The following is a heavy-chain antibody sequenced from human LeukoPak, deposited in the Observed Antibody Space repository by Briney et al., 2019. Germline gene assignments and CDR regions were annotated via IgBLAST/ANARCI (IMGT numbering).Heavy chain of an antibody. CDR2: INHSGST. CDR3: ASWSIGYYFDY. J-gene: IGHJ4*02. CDR1: GGSISSGGYY. V-gene: IGHV4-31*03. D-gene: IGHD2-21*01. Sequence: SQTLSLTCTVSGGSISSGGYYWSWIRQHPGKGLEWIGEINHSGSTNYNPSLKSRVTISVDTSKNQFSLKLSSVTAADTAVYYCASWSIGYYFDYWGQGTLVTVSS.